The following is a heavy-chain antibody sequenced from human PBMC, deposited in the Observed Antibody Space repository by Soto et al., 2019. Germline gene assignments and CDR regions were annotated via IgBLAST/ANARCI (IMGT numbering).Heavy chain of an antibody. Sequence: GGSLRLSCAASGFTFSGSAMHWVRQASGKGLEWVGRIRSKANSYATAYAASVKGRFTISRDDSKNTAYLQMNSLKTEDTAVYYCTRQRTPVGYSNYATSGFDYWGQGTLVTVSS. CDR2: IRSKANSYAT. CDR1: GFTFSGSA. D-gene: IGHD4-4*01. CDR3: TRQRTPVGYSNYATSGFDY. V-gene: IGHV3-73*01. J-gene: IGHJ4*02.